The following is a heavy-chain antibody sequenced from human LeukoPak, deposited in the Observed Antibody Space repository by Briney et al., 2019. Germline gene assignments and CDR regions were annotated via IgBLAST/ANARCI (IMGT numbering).Heavy chain of an antibody. V-gene: IGHV3-21*01. CDR3: VSGNDRDYVWGTYHLDAFDI. J-gene: IGHJ3*02. CDR1: GYTFRVYS. CDR2: ISSTGTYI. D-gene: IGHD3-16*02. Sequence: KPGGSLRLSCAPSGYTFRVYSVNRVRQVPGKGLEWVSSISSTGTYIYYADSVKDPFTIYRDNAKNSLFLQMTSLRDEDRAVYYCVSGNDRDYVWGTYHLDAFDIWGQGTMVIVSS.